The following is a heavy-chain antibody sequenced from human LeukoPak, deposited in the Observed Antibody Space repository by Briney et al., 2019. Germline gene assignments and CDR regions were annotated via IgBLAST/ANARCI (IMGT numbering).Heavy chain of an antibody. CDR2: IRYDGSNK. V-gene: IGHV3-30*02. CDR1: GFSFSTYG. Sequence: GGSLRLSCAASGFSFSTYGMHWVRQAPGKGLEWVAFIRYDGSNKYYADSVKGRFTISRDNSKNTLYLQMNSLRAEDTAVYYCARNYGSGSGLDYWGQGTLVTVSS. D-gene: IGHD3-10*01. J-gene: IGHJ4*02. CDR3: ARNYGSGSGLDY.